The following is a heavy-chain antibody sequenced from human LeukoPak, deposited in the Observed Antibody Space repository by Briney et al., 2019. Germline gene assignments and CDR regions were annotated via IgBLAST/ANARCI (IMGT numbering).Heavy chain of an antibody. J-gene: IGHJ4*02. D-gene: IGHD1-1*01. CDR1: GFTFISYS. CDR3: AKMDWSDISRYFDH. V-gene: IGHV3-23*01. CDR2: ISGSSGLT. Sequence: PGGSLRLSCAASGFTFISYSMSWVRQAPGKGLEWVSAISGSSGLTYYADSVKGRFTISRDNSQNTLNLQMNSLRAEDTAVYYCAKMDWSDISRYFDHWGQGTLVTVSS.